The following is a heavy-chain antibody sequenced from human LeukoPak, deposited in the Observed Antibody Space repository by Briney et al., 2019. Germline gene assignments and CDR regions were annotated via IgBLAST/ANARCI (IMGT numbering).Heavy chain of an antibody. Sequence: PGGSLRLSCAASGFTFSSYGMHWVRQAPGKGLEWVAVIWYDGSNKYYADSVKGRFTISRDNSKNTLYLQMNSLRAEDTAVYYCASLYSGGYYNYWGQGTLVTVSS. CDR1: GFTFSSYG. D-gene: IGHD1-26*01. J-gene: IGHJ4*02. V-gene: IGHV3-33*01. CDR3: ASLYSGGYYNY. CDR2: IWYDGSNK.